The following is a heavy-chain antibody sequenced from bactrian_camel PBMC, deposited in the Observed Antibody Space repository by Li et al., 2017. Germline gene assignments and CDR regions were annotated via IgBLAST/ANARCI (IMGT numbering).Heavy chain of an antibody. V-gene: IGHV3S40*01. J-gene: IGHJ4*01. CDR2: IVSGGGST. D-gene: IGHD2*01. Sequence: VQLVESGGGLVQPGGSLRLSCAASGFTFSTYDMSWVRQAPGKGLEWVSAIVSGGGSTDYADSVKGRFTISRDNAKNTLYLQMNSLKPEDTAVYYCVSLVGRPLVHQGTQVTVS. CDR1: GFTFSTYD.